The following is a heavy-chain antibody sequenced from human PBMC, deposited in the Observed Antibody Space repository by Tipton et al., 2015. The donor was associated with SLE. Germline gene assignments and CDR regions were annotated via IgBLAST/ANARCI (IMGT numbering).Heavy chain of an antibody. CDR1: GGTFSSYA. D-gene: IGHD2-2*01. CDR2: IIPIFGTA. Sequence: QSGAEVKKPGSSVKVSCKASGGTFSSYAISWVRQAPGQGLEWMGGIIPIFGTANYAQKIQGRVTITADESTSTAYMELSSLRSEDTAVYYCARVLSPDIVVVPAAVEDYWGQGTLVTVSS. J-gene: IGHJ4*02. V-gene: IGHV1-69*01. CDR3: ARVLSPDIVVVPAAVEDY.